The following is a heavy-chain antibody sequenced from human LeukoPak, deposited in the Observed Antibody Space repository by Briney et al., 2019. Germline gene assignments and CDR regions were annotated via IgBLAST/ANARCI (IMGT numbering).Heavy chain of an antibody. D-gene: IGHD3-10*01. CDR1: GFTFSNYG. J-gene: IGHJ4*02. CDR3: AKDSIGEFDFDY. V-gene: IGHV3-30*02. CDR2: IRYDVSTK. Sequence: GESLGLSCAASGFTFSNYGMHWVRQAPGKGLEWVAFIRYDVSTKDYADSVKGRFTISRDNSKNTLYLQMNSLRAEDTAVYYCAKDSIGEFDFDYWGQGTLVTVSS.